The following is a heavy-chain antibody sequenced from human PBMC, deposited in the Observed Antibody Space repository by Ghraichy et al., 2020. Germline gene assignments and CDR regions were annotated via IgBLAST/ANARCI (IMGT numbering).Heavy chain of an antibody. Sequence: GGSLNISCKGSGYSFTSYWIGWVRQMPGKGLEWMGIIYPGDSDTRYSPSFQGQVTISADKSISTAYLQWSSLKASDTAMYYCASDGYCSGGSCFYGMDVWGQGTTVTVSS. D-gene: IGHD2-15*01. J-gene: IGHJ6*02. V-gene: IGHV5-51*01. CDR2: IYPGDSDT. CDR3: ASDGYCSGGSCFYGMDV. CDR1: GYSFTSYW.